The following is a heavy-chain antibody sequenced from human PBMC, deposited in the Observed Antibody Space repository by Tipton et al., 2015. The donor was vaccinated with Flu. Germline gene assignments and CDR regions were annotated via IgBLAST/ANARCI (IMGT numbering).Heavy chain of an antibody. CDR3: ARLSSNWYHQLDN. CDR2: IYYSGST. J-gene: IGHJ4*02. CDR1: GGSISSSSYY. V-gene: IGHV4-39*07. Sequence: TLSLTCTVSGGSISSSSYYWGWIRQPPGKGLEWIGSIYYSGSTYYNPSPKSRVTISVDTSKNQFSLKLSSVTAADTAVYYCARLSSNWYHQLDNWGQGTLVTVSS. D-gene: IGHD6-13*01.